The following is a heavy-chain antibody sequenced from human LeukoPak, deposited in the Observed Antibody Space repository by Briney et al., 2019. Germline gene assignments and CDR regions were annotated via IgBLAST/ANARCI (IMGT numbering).Heavy chain of an antibody. J-gene: IGHJ5*02. CDR2: IYYSGST. CDR3: AREGSHYESSGYFTS. V-gene: IGHV4-39*07. D-gene: IGHD3-22*01. CDR1: GGSISSNNYY. Sequence: PSETLSLTCSVSGGSISSNNYYWGWIRQPPGKGLEWIGSIYYSGSTYYNPSLKSRVTMSIDMSKNQFSLKLNSVTAADTAVYYCAREGSHYESSGYFTSWGQGTLFTVSS.